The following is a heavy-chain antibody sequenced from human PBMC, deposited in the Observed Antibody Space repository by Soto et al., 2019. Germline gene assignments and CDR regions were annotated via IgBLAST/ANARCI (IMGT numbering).Heavy chain of an antibody. D-gene: IGHD3-10*01. CDR2: MNPNSGNT. CDR1: GYTFTSYD. Sequence: ASVKVSCKASGYTFTSYDINWVRQATGQGLEWMGWMNPNSGNTGYAQKFQGRVTMTRNTSISTAYMELSSPRSEDTAVYYCARGFRYYYGSGRPVGSTFDYWGQGTLVTVSS. CDR3: ARGFRYYYGSGRPVGSTFDY. J-gene: IGHJ4*02. V-gene: IGHV1-8*01.